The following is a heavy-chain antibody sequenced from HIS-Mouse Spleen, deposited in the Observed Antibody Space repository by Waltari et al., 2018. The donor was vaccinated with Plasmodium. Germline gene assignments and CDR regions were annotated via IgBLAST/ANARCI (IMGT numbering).Heavy chain of an antibody. CDR3: AKTIKYYDILTGYPFDY. V-gene: IGHV3-23*01. D-gene: IGHD3-9*01. CDR2: IRGSGGST. CDR1: GFTFSSYA. J-gene: IGHJ4*02. Sequence: EVQLLESGGGLVQPGGSLRLSCAASGFTFSSYAMSWVRQAPGKGLGLVAAIRGSGGSTYYADSVKGRFTISRDNSKNTLYLQMNSLRAEDTAVYYCAKTIKYYDILTGYPFDYWGQGTLVTVSS.